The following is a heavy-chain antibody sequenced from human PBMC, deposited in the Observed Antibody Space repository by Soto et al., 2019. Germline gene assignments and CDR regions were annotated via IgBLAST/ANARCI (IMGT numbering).Heavy chain of an antibody. CDR1: GYTFTSYY. Sequence: QVQLVQSGAEVKKPGASVKVSCKASGYTFTSYYMHWVRQAPGQGLEWMGIINPSGGSSNYAQKFQGRVTTTRDTSTSTVYMELSSLRSEDTAVYYCARVYCSGGSCYSIDYWGQGTLVTVSS. CDR2: INPSGGSS. J-gene: IGHJ4*02. D-gene: IGHD2-15*01. V-gene: IGHV1-46*03. CDR3: ARVYCSGGSCYSIDY.